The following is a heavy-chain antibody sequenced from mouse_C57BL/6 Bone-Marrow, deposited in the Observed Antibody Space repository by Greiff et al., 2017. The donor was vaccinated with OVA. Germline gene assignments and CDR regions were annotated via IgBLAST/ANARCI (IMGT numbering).Heavy chain of an antibody. V-gene: IGHV1-55*01. Sequence: VQLQQPGAELVKPGASVKMSCKASGYTFTSYWITWVKQRPGQGLEWIGDIYPGSGSTNYNEKFKSKATLTVDTSSSTAYMQLSSLTSEDSAVYYCARWEDDGYPNYYAMDYWGQGTSVTVSS. CDR3: ARWEDDGYPNYYAMDY. J-gene: IGHJ4*01. D-gene: IGHD2-3*01. CDR1: GYTFTSYW. CDR2: IYPGSGST.